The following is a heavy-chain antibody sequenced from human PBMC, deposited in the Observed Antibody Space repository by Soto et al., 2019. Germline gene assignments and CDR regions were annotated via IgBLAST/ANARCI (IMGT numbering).Heavy chain of an antibody. CDR2: IYYSGST. J-gene: IGHJ4*02. V-gene: IGHV4-31*03. D-gene: IGHD3-22*01. Sequence: PSETLSITCTVSGGCISGCGYYWSWIRQHTGKGLEWIGYIYYSGSTYYNPSLKSRVTISVDTSKNQFSLKLSSVTAADTAVYYRARFAGYYDDSSRYLSYWAQPTLGTLSS. CDR3: ARFAGYYDDSSRYLSY. CDR1: GGCISGCGYY.